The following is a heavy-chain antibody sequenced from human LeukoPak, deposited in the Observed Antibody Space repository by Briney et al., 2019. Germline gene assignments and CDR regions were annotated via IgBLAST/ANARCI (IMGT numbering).Heavy chain of an antibody. V-gene: IGHV1-2*02. Sequence: ASVKVSCXASGYTFTAYYIHWVRQALGQGLEWMGWINPNSGGTDYAQRFQGRVTMTGDTSISTAYMDLSRLRSDDTAVYYCARGYNWNYFDYWGQGTLVTVSS. CDR3: ARGYNWNYFDY. CDR1: GYTFTAYY. J-gene: IGHJ4*02. CDR2: INPNSGGT. D-gene: IGHD1-20*01.